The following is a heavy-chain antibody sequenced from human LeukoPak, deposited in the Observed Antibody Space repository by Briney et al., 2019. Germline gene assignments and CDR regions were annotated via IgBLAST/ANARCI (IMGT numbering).Heavy chain of an antibody. CDR1: GGSISSSSYY. Sequence: SETLSLTCTVSGGSISSSSYYWGWIRQPPGKGLEWIGSIYSGSTYYNPSLKSRVTISVDTSKNQFSLKLSSVTAADTAVYYCASYGSGSSRSFDYWGQGTLVTVSS. D-gene: IGHD3-10*01. CDR3: ASYGSGSSRSFDY. CDR2: IYSGST. V-gene: IGHV4-39*01. J-gene: IGHJ4*02.